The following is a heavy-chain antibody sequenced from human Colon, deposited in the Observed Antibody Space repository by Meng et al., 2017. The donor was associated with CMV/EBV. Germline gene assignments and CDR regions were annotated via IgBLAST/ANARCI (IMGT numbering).Heavy chain of an antibody. CDR1: GFTFTRNS. V-gene: IGHV3-23*01. Sequence: GGSLRLSCAASGFTFTRNSMSWVRQAPGKGLEWVSGINGVGDTTYYADSVKGRFTISRDNSKNSLYLQMNSLRAGDTAVYYCARVGGKGCSSTSCLYGMDVWGQGTTVTVSS. J-gene: IGHJ6*02. CDR2: INGVGDTT. D-gene: IGHD2-2*01. CDR3: ARVGGKGCSSTSCLYGMDV.